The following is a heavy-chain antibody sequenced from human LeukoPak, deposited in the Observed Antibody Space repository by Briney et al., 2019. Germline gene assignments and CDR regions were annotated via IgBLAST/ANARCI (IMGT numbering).Heavy chain of an antibody. V-gene: IGHV1-3*01. CDR2: INAGNGNT. Sequence: ASVKVSCKASGYTFTSYAMHWVRQAPGQRLEWMGWINAGNGNTKYSQKLQGRVTITRDTSASTAYMELSSLRSEDTAVYYCAREYRLGIVGATPDFDYWGQGTLVTVSS. D-gene: IGHD1-26*01. CDR1: GYTFTSYA. J-gene: IGHJ4*02. CDR3: AREYRLGIVGATPDFDY.